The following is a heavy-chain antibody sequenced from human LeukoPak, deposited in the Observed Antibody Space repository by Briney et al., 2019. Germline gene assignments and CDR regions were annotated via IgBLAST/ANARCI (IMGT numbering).Heavy chain of an antibody. Sequence: SETLSLTCTVSGGSISSYYWSWIRQPPGKGLEWIGYIYYSGSTNYSPSLKSRVTISVDTSKNQFSLKLSSVTAADTAVYYCARHPSVSYSLGYLHFDYWGQGTLVTVSS. CDR3: ARHPSVSYSLGYLHFDY. D-gene: IGHD2-15*01. V-gene: IGHV4-59*08. CDR2: IYYSGST. CDR1: GGSISSYY. J-gene: IGHJ4*02.